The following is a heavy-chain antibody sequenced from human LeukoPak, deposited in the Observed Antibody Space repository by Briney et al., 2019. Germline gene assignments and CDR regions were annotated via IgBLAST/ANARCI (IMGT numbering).Heavy chain of an antibody. CDR1: EYSFTSYK. V-gene: IGHV5-51*01. J-gene: IGHJ4*02. Sequence: GESLKISCKGSEYSFTSYKIAWVRQMPGKGLEWMGIIYPGDSDATYSPSFQGQVTISADKSISTASLQWSSLKASDTAMYYCVVLTDGAFDYWGQGTLVTVSS. CDR2: IYPGDSDA. CDR3: VVLTDGAFDY. D-gene: IGHD2-21*02.